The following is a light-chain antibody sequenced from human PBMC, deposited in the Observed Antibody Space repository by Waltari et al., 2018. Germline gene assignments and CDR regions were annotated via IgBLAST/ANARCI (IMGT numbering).Light chain of an antibody. CDR1: QSISSW. Sequence: DIQMTQSPSTLSASVGDRVTITCRDSQSISSWLDWYQQKPGKAPKCLIYKASSLESWVPSRFSGSGSGTEFTLTISSLQPDDFATYYCQQYNSYPWTFGQGTKVEIK. CDR3: QQYNSYPWT. CDR2: KAS. J-gene: IGKJ1*01. V-gene: IGKV1-5*03.